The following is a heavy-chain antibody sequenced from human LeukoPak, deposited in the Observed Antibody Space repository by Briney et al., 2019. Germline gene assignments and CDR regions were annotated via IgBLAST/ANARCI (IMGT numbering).Heavy chain of an antibody. CDR1: GGSFSGYY. CDR2: INHSGST. Sequence: SETLSLTCAVYGGSFSGYYWSWIRQPPGKGLELIGEINHSGSTNYNPSLKSRVTISVDTSKNQFSLKLSSVTAADTAVYYCARGSPRYSSGWYNYFDYWGQGTLVTVSS. V-gene: IGHV4-34*01. CDR3: ARGSPRYSSGWYNYFDY. J-gene: IGHJ4*02. D-gene: IGHD6-19*01.